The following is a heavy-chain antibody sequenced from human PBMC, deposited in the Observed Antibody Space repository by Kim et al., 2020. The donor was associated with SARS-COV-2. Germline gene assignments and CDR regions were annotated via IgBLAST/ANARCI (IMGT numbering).Heavy chain of an antibody. J-gene: IGHJ6*02. Sequence: SETLSLTCTVSGGSISSYYWSWIRQPPGKGLEWIGYIYYSGSTNYNPSLKSRVTISVDTSKNQFSLKLSSVTAADTAVYYCARAPYDFWGDYYYGMDVWGQGTTVTVSS. V-gene: IGHV4-59*13. D-gene: IGHD3-3*01. CDR3: ARAPYDFWGDYYYGMDV. CDR1: GGSISSYY. CDR2: IYYSGST.